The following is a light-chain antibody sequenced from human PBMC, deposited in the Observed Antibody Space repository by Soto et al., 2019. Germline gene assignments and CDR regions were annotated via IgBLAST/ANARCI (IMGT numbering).Light chain of an antibody. CDR1: QSVSSSF. J-gene: IGKJ1*01. Sequence: EIVLTQSPGSLSLSPGEGATLSCRASQSVSSSFFAWYQQKPGQAPSLLIYGASRSATGFPDRFSGSGSGTDFTLSISRLEPEDFAVYYCQQYESSVTFGQGTKVEIK. V-gene: IGKV3-20*01. CDR2: GAS. CDR3: QQYESSVT.